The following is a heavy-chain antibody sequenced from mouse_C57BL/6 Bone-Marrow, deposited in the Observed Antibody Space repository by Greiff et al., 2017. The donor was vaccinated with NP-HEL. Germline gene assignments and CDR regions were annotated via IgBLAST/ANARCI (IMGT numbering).Heavy chain of an antibody. CDR1: GYTFTSYG. J-gene: IGHJ3*01. CDR3: ARFDGFAY. V-gene: IGHV1-81*01. CDR2: IYPRSGNT. Sequence: VKLMESGAELARSGASVKLSCKASGYTFTSYGISWVKQRTGQGLEWIGEIYPRSGNTYYNEKFKGKATLTADKSSSTAYMELRSLTSEDSAVYFCARFDGFAYWGQGTLVTVSA.